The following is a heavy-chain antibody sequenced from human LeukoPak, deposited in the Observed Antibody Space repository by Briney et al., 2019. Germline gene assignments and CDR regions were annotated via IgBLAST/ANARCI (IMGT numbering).Heavy chain of an antibody. J-gene: IGHJ4*02. CDR3: ARELSRSLDY. CDR2: IWYDGSNK. D-gene: IGHD3-3*02. V-gene: IGHV3-33*01. CDR1: GFTFSSYG. Sequence: GGSDRLSCAASGFTFSSYGVHWVRQAPGKGLEWVAVIWYDGSNKHYADSVKGRFTISRDNSKNTLSLQMNSLRAEDTAVYYCARELSRSLDYWGQATMVTV.